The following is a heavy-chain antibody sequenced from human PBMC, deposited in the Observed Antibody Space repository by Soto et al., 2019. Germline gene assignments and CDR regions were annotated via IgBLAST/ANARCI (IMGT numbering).Heavy chain of an antibody. D-gene: IGHD4-17*01. CDR3: ARGLPTQFDP. J-gene: IGHJ5*02. V-gene: IGHV3-21*01. CDR2: ITSGGTYM. Sequence: GGSLRLSCAASGFTFSTYSMNWVRQAPGKGLEWVSSITSGGTYMYYADSVKGRFTISRDNAENSLYLQMNTLRVEDTAVYYCARGLPTQFDPWGQGTLVTVSS. CDR1: GFTFSTYS.